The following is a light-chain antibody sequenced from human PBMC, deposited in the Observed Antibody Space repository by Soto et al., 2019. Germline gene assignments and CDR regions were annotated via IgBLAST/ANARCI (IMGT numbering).Light chain of an antibody. CDR1: RSVSSSS. CDR2: GAS. V-gene: IGKV3-20*01. CDR3: QQYASFRT. J-gene: IGKJ1*01. Sequence: EIVLTQSPGTLSLSPGERATLSCRASRSVSSSSLAWYQQKPGQPPSLLIYGASSRATGVPDRFSGSGSGTDFTLTISRLEPEDFAVYYCQQYASFRTFGQGTKVEIK.